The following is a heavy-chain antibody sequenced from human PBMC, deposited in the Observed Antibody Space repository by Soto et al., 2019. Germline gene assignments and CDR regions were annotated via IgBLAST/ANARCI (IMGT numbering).Heavy chain of an antibody. Sequence: GESLKISCKGSGYSFTSYWIGWVRQMPEKGLEWMGIIYPDDSDTRYSPSFQGQVTFSADKSISTAYLQWSSLKASDTAMYYCARPAGNCSAGRCYSDYYGMDVWGQGTTVTVSS. CDR2: IYPDDSDT. CDR1: GYSFTSYW. CDR3: ARPAGNCSAGRCYSDYYGMDV. J-gene: IGHJ6*02. V-gene: IGHV5-51*01. D-gene: IGHD2-15*01.